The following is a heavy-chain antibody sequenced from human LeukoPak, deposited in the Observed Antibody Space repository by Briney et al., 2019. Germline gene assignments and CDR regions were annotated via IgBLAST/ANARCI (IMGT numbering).Heavy chain of an antibody. J-gene: IGHJ4*02. CDR1: GGSISSSRDY. V-gene: IGHV4-39*07. Sequence: SETLSLTCTVSGGSISSSRDYWAWIRQPPGKGLEWIANIYYSGSTYYNPSLKSRVTISVDTSKNQFSLKLSSVTAADTAVYYCASSEATFDYWGQGTLVTVSS. CDR3: ASSEATFDY. CDR2: IYYSGST.